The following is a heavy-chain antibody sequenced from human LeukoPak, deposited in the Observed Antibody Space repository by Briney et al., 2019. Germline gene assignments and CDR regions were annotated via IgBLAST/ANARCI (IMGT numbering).Heavy chain of an antibody. Sequence: SETLSLTCTVSGYSTSSGYYWGWSRPPPGKGLEWIGSIYHSASTYYTPSLKSRVTISVDTSKNQFSLKLSSVTAADTAVYYCARGDDFQPWGQGTLVTVSS. CDR1: GYSTSSGYY. CDR3: ARGDDFQP. D-gene: IGHD3-3*01. J-gene: IGHJ4*02. V-gene: IGHV4-38-2*02. CDR2: IYHSAST.